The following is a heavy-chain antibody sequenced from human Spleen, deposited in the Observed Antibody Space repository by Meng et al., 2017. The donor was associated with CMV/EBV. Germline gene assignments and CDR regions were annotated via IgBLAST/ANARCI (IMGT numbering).Heavy chain of an antibody. CDR2: IYAGGRSA. J-gene: IGHJ5*02. V-gene: IGHV3-23*03. D-gene: IGHD6-13*01. CDR1: GFTFSNYA. CDR3: AKDSTYSA. Sequence: LSLSCAASGFTFSNYAMNWVRQAPGKGLEWVAVIYAGGRSAYYADSVKGRFTIFRDSSKNTVYLEMNSPRAEDTALYYCAKDSTYSAWGQGTLVTVSS.